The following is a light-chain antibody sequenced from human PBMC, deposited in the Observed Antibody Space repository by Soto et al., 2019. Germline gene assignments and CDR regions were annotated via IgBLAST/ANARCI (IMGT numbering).Light chain of an antibody. J-gene: IGLJ1*01. CDR2: DDN. CDR1: NIGSTS. Sequence: SYELTQPPSVSVAPGQTARITCGGNNIGSTSVHWYQQRPGQAPVLVVYDDNDRPSGIPERFSGSNSENTATLTITRVEAGDEADYYCQVWNITTDHYVFGTGTTVTVL. CDR3: QVWNITTDHYV. V-gene: IGLV3-21*02.